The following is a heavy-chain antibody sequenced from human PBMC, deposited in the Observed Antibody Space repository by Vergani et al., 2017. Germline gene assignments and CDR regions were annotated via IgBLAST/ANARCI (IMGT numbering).Heavy chain of an antibody. J-gene: IGHJ6*02. D-gene: IGHD3-16*01. CDR1: GGTFSSYA. CDR3: AGAGLRSLYCLFDDELINDYGMDV. CDR2: IIPIFGTA. Sequence: QVQLVQSGAEVKKPGSSVKVSCKASGGTFSSYAISWVRQAPGQGLEWMGRIIPIFGTATYAQKFQGRVTITADESTSTAYMAMSSLRSEDTTVYYCAGAGLRSLYCLFDDELINDYGMDVWGQGTTVTVSS. V-gene: IGHV1-69*18.